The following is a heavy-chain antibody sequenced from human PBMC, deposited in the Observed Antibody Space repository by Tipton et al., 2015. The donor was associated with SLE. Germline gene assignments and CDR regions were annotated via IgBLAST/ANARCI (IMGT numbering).Heavy chain of an antibody. D-gene: IGHD1-20*01. V-gene: IGHV3-30*02. CDR2: IRYDGSNK. J-gene: IGHJ4*02. CDR1: GFTFSSYG. Sequence: SLRLSCAASGFTFSSYGMHWVRQAPGKGLEWVAFIRYDGSNKYYADSVKGRFTISRDNSKNPLYLQMNSLRAEDTAVYYCAKAGGRGITGTRGDYWGQGTLVTVSS. CDR3: AKAGGRGITGTRGDY.